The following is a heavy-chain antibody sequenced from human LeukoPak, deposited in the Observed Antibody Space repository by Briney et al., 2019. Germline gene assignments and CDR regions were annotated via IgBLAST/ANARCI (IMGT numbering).Heavy chain of an antibody. CDR1: GFTFSSYG. V-gene: IGHV3-33*01. CDR2: IWYDGSNK. D-gene: IGHD2-15*01. Sequence: GRSLRLSCAASGFTFSSYGMHWVRQAPGKGLEWVAVIWYDGSNKYYADSVKGRFTISRDNSKNTLYLQMNSLRAEDTAVYYCTRGLVVVAQYFQHWGQGTLVTVSS. CDR3: TRGLVVVAQYFQH. J-gene: IGHJ1*01.